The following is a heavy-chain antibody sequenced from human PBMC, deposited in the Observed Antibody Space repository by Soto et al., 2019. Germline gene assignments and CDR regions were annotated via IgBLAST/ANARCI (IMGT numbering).Heavy chain of an antibody. CDR1: GGSISRSSYY. CDR3: ATQWFGEADY. V-gene: IGHV4-39*01. D-gene: IGHD3-10*01. J-gene: IGHJ4*02. Sequence: QLQLQESGPGLVKPSETLSLTCTVSGGSISRSSYYWGWIRQPPGKGLEWNGSIYYSGSTQYNPSLKSRVTISVDTSKNQFSLKLSSVTAADTAVYYCATQWFGEADYWGQGNLVTVSS. CDR2: IYYSGST.